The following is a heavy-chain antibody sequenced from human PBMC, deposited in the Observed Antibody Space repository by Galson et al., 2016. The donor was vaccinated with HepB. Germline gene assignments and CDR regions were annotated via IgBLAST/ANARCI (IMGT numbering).Heavy chain of an antibody. D-gene: IGHD2-2*01. Sequence: SLRPSCAASGFTFSIHDMHWVRQATGKGLEWVSAIETSGATYYPDSVKGRFTISRENGKNSLYLQMDSLRAGDTAVYYCTRGKSLWTMPWNYGLDVWGKGTTVTVSS. CDR1: GFTFSIHD. J-gene: IGHJ6*04. CDR2: IETSGAT. V-gene: IGHV3-13*01. CDR3: TRGKSLWTMPWNYGLDV.